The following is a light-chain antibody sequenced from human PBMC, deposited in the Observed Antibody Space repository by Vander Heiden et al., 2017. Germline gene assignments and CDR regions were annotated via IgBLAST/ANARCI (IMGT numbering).Light chain of an antibody. J-gene: IGKJ1*01. CDR1: QSVLYSSKNKNY. CDR2: WAS. Sequence: DIVMTQSPDSLAVSLGERATINCKSSQSVLYSSKNKNYLAWYQQKPGQPPKLLIYWASTRESGVPDRFSGSGFGTDFTLTISSLQAEDVAVYYCQQYYSTPQWTFGQGTKVEIK. CDR3: QQYYSTPQWT. V-gene: IGKV4-1*01.